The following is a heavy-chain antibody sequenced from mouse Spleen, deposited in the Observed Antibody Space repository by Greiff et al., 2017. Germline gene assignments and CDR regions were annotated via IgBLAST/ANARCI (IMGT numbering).Heavy chain of an antibody. CDR2: ISGGGSYT. J-gene: IGHJ2*01. D-gene: IGHD2-13*01. V-gene: IGHV5-9-2*01. Sequence: EVKLVESGGGLVKPGGSLKLSCAASGFTFSSYGMSWVRQTPEKRLEWVATISGGGSYTYYPDSVKGRFTISRDNAKNNLYLQMSSLRSEDTALYYCARQGGYGEGFDYWGQGTTLTVSS. CDR1: GFTFSSYG. CDR3: ARQGGYGEGFDY.